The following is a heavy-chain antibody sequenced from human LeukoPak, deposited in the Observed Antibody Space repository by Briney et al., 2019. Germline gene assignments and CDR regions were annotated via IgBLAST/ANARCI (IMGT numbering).Heavy chain of an antibody. CDR2: ISSSSSYI. CDR3: AFGGNYPGGLFDY. CDR1: GFTFSSYS. V-gene: IGHV3-21*01. J-gene: IGHJ4*02. D-gene: IGHD1-7*01. Sequence: GGSLRLSCAASGFTFSSYSMNWVRQAPGKGLEWVSSISSSSSYIYYADSVKGRFTISRDNAKNSLYLQMNSLRAEDTAVYYCAFGGNYPGGLFDYWGQGTLVTVSS.